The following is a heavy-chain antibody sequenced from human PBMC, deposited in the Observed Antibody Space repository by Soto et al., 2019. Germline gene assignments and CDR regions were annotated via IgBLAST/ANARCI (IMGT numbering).Heavy chain of an antibody. J-gene: IGHJ6*02. D-gene: IGHD4-4*01. V-gene: IGHV1-3*01. CDR2: FNAGNGNT. CDR3: ASSYSNYALIDYYYYGMDV. CDR1: GYTFTSYA. Sequence: QVQLVQSGAEVKKPGASVKVSCKASGYTFTSYAMHWVRQAPGQRLEWMGWFNAGNGNTKYSQKFQGRVTITRETPASTDYMELSSLRSEDTAVYYCASSYSNYALIDYYYYGMDVWGPGTTVTVSS.